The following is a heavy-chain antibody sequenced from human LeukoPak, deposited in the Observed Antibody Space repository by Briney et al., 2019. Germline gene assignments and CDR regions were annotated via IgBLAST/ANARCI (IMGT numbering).Heavy chain of an antibody. J-gene: IGHJ4*02. CDR2: LFYSGST. D-gene: IGHD3-22*01. V-gene: IGHV4-39*01. Sequence: PSETLSLTCTVSGGSISSSSYYWGWIRQPPGKGLEWIGSLFYSGSTYYNPSLKSRVTISVDTSKNQFSLRLSSVTAADPAVYYCDLGHTSGLFDYWGQGALVTVSP. CDR1: GGSISSSSYY. CDR3: DLGHTSGLFDY.